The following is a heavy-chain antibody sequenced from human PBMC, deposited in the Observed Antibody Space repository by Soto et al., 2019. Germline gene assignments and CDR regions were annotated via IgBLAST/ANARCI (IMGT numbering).Heavy chain of an antibody. CDR3: ARQYCSGGSCYRFDY. Sequence: AASVKVSCKASGGTFSSYAISWVRQAPGQGLEWMGGIIPIFGTANYAQKFQGRVTITADESTSTAYMELSSLRSEDTAVYYCARQYCSGGSCYRFDYWGQGTLVTVSS. CDR1: GGTFSSYA. CDR2: IIPIFGTA. J-gene: IGHJ4*02. D-gene: IGHD2-15*01. V-gene: IGHV1-69*13.